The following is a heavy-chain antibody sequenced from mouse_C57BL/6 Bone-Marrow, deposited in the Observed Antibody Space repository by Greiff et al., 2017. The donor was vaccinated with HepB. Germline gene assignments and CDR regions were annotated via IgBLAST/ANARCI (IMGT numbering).Heavy chain of an antibody. CDR2: ILPGSGST. CDR3: ASPYYYGSSTGYYAMDY. CDR1: GYTFTGYW. Sequence: QVQLQQSGAELMKPGASVKLSCKATGYTFTGYWIEWVKQRPGHGLEWIGEILPGSGSTNYNEKFKGKATFTADTSSNTAYMQLSSLTTEDSAIYYCASPYYYGSSTGYYAMDYWGQGTSVTVSS. D-gene: IGHD1-1*01. J-gene: IGHJ4*01. V-gene: IGHV1-9*01.